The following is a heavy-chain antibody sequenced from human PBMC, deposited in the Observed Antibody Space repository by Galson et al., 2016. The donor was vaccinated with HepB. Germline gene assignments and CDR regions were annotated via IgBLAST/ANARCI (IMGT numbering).Heavy chain of an antibody. Sequence: SLRLSCAASGFTFSFYPMHWVRQAPGKGLEWVAVISYDGSKKYYADSVKGRFTISRDNSKNTLYLQMNSLRTEDTAVYYCARDGRRFGAAGLHWFDPWGQGTLVTVSS. CDR1: GFTFSFYP. V-gene: IGHV3-30-3*01. J-gene: IGHJ5*02. CDR2: ISYDGSKK. CDR3: ARDGRRFGAAGLHWFDP. D-gene: IGHD3-16*01.